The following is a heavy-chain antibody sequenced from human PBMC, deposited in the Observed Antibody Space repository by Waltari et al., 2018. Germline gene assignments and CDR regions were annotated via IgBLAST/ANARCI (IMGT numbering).Heavy chain of an antibody. CDR1: GYTFTSYG. Sequence: QVQLVQSGAEVKKPGASVKVSCKASGYTFTSYGISWVRQAPGQGLEWMGWMSAYNANTSDAQKLQGKITMTTDTPTSAAHMKLRSLSADDTAVYYCARDWVHAYWGQGPLVTVSS. D-gene: IGHD1-1*01. CDR2: MSAYNANT. V-gene: IGHV1-18*01. CDR3: ARDWVHAY. J-gene: IGHJ4*02.